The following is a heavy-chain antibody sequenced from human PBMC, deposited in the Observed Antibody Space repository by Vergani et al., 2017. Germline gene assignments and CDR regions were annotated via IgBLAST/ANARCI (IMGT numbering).Heavy chain of an antibody. CDR1: GFTVSSNY. D-gene: IGHD1-26*01. V-gene: IGHV3-53*02. Sequence: EVQLVETGGGLIQPGGSLRLSCAASGFTVSSNYMSWVRQAPGKGLEWVAVIYSGGSTYYADSVKGRFTISRDNSKNTLYLQMNSLRAEDTAVYYCARGTWEPNFDYWGQGTLVTVSS. CDR2: IYSGGST. J-gene: IGHJ4*02. CDR3: ARGTWEPNFDY.